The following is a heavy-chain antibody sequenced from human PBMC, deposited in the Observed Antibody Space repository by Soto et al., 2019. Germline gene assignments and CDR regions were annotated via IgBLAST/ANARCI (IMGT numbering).Heavy chain of an antibody. J-gene: IGHJ4*02. CDR2: IIPIFGTA. V-gene: IGHV1-69*13. CDR3: ASGPYYDILTGYLAQGY. D-gene: IGHD3-9*01. CDR1: GGTFSSYA. Sequence: SVKVSCKASGGTFSSYAISWVRQAPGQGLEWMGGIIPIFGTANYAQKFQGRVTITADESTSTAYMELSSLRSEDTAVYYCASGPYYDILTGYLAQGYWGQGTLITVSS.